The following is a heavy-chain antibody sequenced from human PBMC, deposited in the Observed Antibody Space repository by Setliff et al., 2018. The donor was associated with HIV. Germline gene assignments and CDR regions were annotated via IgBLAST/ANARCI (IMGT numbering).Heavy chain of an antibody. Sequence: GGSLRLSCAASGFNFNDYGMHWVRQAPGKGLEWVAFIRYDGSNEHYADSVKGRFTISRDNPKNTLALQMTSLRVEDTAAYYCAKDYFSGYDFRYFFDYWGQGALVTVSS. J-gene: IGHJ4*02. CDR1: GFNFNDYG. D-gene: IGHD5-12*01. V-gene: IGHV3-30*02. CDR3: AKDYFSGYDFRYFFDY. CDR2: IRYDGSNE.